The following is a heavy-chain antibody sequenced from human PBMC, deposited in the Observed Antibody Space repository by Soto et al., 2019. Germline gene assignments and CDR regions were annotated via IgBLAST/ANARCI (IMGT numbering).Heavy chain of an antibody. Sequence: SETLSLTCTVSGGSISSGGYYWSWIRQHPGKGLEWIGYIYYSGTTTYNPSLKSRVAMSVDTSKNQFSLTLTSVTAADTAMYYCARDGAVAAGIESPRNFDYWGQGILVTVSS. CDR1: GGSISSGGYY. V-gene: IGHV4-61*08. D-gene: IGHD6-25*01. J-gene: IGHJ4*02. CDR3: ARDGAVAAGIESPRNFDY. CDR2: IYYSGTT.